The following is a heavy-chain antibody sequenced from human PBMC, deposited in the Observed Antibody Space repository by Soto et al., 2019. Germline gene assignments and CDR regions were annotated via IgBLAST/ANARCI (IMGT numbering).Heavy chain of an antibody. Sequence: PEQRLEWMGWINAGNGNTKYSQKFQGRVTITRDTSASTAYMELSSLRSEDTAVYYCARVGIAVAGTGYLDYWGQGTLVSVSS. V-gene: IGHV1-3*01. CDR3: ARVGIAVAGTGYLDY. CDR2: INAGNGNT. D-gene: IGHD6-19*01. J-gene: IGHJ4*02.